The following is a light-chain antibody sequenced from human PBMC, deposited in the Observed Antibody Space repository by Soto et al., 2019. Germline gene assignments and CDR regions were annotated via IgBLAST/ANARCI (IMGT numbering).Light chain of an antibody. CDR3: QQYGTSPIT. V-gene: IGKV3-20*01. J-gene: IGKJ5*01. CDR2: GAS. CDR1: RSGTSNS. Sequence: EIVLTQAPGTLSLAPGERPTLSCSDSRSGTSNSLAWYQQKPGQAPRLLIYGASIRHTGIPDRFSGSGSGTDFTLTISRLEPEDFAVYYCQQYGTSPITFGQGTRLEIK.